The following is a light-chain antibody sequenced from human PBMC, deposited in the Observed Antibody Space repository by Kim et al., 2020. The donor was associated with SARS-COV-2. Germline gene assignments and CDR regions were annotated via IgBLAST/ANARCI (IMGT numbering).Light chain of an antibody. Sequence: LGQTVRITCQGDSLRIYYASWYQQKPGQAPVLVIYGKSSRPSGIPDRFSGFTSGNTASLTITGAQAEDEADYYCNCRDSSGNSWVFGGGTQLTVL. CDR1: SLRIYY. V-gene: IGLV3-19*01. J-gene: IGLJ3*02. CDR3: NCRDSSGNSWV. CDR2: GKS.